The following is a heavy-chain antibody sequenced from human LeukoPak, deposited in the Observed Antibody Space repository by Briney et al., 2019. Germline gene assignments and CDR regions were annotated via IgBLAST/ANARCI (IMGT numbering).Heavy chain of an antibody. CDR3: ARTVPHPSRYYYYYGMDV. Sequence: ASVKVSCKAAGYTFTGYYMHWVRQAPGQGLEWMGWINPNSGGTNYAQKFQGRVTMTRDTSISTAYMELSRLRSDDTAVYYCARTVPHPSRYYYYYGMDVWGQGTTVTVSS. J-gene: IGHJ6*02. CDR2: INPNSGGT. D-gene: IGHD1-1*01. CDR1: GYTFTGYY. V-gene: IGHV1-2*02.